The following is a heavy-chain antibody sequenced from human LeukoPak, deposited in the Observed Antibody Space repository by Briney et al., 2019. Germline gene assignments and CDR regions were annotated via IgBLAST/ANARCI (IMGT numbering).Heavy chain of an antibody. J-gene: IGHJ4*02. V-gene: IGHV4-39*07. CDR1: RGSVSSSTYY. D-gene: IGHD2-8*01. Sequence: PSETLSLTCTVSRGSVSSSTYYWSWVRQPPGKGLEWIASIYYTGSTYYNPSHKSRVTISLDMSKNEFFLTMTSVTAADTAVYFCTAEKNGSPHYWGQGTQVTVSP. CDR2: IYYTGST. CDR3: TAEKNGSPHY.